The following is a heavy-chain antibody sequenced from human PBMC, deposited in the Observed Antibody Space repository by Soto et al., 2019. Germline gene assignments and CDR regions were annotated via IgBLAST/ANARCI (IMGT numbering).Heavy chain of an antibody. CDR2: IWYDGSNK. CDR1: GFTFSSYG. J-gene: IGHJ6*03. V-gene: IGHV3-33*01. D-gene: IGHD2-15*01. Sequence: GESLKISCAASGFTFSSYGMHWVRQAPGKGLEWVAVIWYDGSNKYYADSVKGRFTISRDNSKNTLYLQMNSLRAEDTAVYYCARDLYCSGGSCYYGYYYYYMDVWGKGTTVTVSS. CDR3: ARDLYCSGGSCYYGYYYYYMDV.